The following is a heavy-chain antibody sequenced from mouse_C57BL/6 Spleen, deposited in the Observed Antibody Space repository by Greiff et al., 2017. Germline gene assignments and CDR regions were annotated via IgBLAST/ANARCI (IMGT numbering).Heavy chain of an antibody. D-gene: IGHD2-3*01. CDR3: SRCGYDDYIYAMDD. CDR1: GYTFTSYW. V-gene: IGHV1-72*01. CDR2: IDPNSGGT. Sequence: QVQLQQPGAELVKPGASVKLSCKASGYTFTSYWMHWVQQRPGRGLEWIGRIDPNSGGTKYNEKFKSKATLTVDKPSSPAYMQLGSLTSEDSAVYYCSRCGYDDYIYAMDDWGQGLSVTASS. J-gene: IGHJ4*01.